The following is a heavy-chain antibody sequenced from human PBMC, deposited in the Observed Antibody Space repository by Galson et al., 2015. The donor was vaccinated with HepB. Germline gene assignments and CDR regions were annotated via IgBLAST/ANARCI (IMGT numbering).Heavy chain of an antibody. J-gene: IGHJ6*02. D-gene: IGHD1-1*01. Sequence: SLRLSCAASGFTFSDYYMIWIRQAPGKGLECVSYTSSSDDTVYYADSVKGRFTISRDDAKNSLYLQMNGLRAEDTAVYYCTRGGGTISGPGRMGYYPMDVWGQGTPVTVSS. CDR2: TSSSDDTV. CDR3: TRGGGTISGPGRMGYYPMDV. CDR1: GFTFSDYY. V-gene: IGHV3-11*01.